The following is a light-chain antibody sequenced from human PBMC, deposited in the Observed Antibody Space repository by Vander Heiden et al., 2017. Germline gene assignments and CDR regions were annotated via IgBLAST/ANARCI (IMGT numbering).Light chain of an antibody. CDR2: NND. CDR1: SCNTGSNA. CDR3: AAWDDSLTGLV. V-gene: IGLV1-44*01. Sequence: QSVLTQPPPTSGSLGQRAIISCSGISCNTGSNAVNWYQQLPGAAPRLLIYNNDQRPSGGPDRVSGSKSGTSASLSVSGLRSEDEADYYCAAWDDSLTGLVFGGGTKLTVL. J-gene: IGLJ2*01.